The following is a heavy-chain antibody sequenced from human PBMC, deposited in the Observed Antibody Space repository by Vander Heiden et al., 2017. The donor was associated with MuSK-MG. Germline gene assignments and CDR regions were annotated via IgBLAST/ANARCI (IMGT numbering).Heavy chain of an antibody. CDR1: GGSFSGYY. CDR3: ARGWGYSYGDYFDY. J-gene: IGHJ4*01. D-gene: IGHD5-18*01. Sequence: QVQLQQWGAGLLKPSETLSLTCAVYGGSFSGYYWSWIRQPPGKGLEWIGEINHSGSTNYNPARKSRVTISVDTSKNQLSRKLSSVTAAETAVYYCARGWGYSYGDYFDYWGHGTLVTVSS. CDR2: INHSGST. V-gene: IGHV4-34*01.